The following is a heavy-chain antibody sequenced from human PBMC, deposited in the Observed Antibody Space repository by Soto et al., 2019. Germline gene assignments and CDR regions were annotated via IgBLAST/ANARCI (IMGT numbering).Heavy chain of an antibody. Sequence: ASVKVSCKASGYTFTSYYINWVRQATGQGLEWMGWMNPNSGNTGYAQKFQGRVTMTIDKSTSTAYMELRSLRSDDTAVYYCARESCGGSFCYGVDYWGQGSLVTVSS. CDR1: GYTFTSYY. D-gene: IGHD2-21*01. CDR2: MNPNSGNT. V-gene: IGHV1-8*01. J-gene: IGHJ4*02. CDR3: ARESCGGSFCYGVDY.